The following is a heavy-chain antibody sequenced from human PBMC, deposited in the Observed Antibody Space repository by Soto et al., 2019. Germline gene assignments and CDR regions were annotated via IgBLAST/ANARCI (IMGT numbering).Heavy chain of an antibody. V-gene: IGHV5-51*01. CDR1: GYSFTSYW. J-gene: IGHJ4*02. Sequence: GESLKISCKGSGYSFTSYWIGWVRQMPGKGLEWMGIIYPGDSDTRYSPSFQGQVTISADKSISTAYLQWSSLKASDTAMYYCARPYYDSSGYFGHFDYWGQGTLVTVSS. D-gene: IGHD3-22*01. CDR2: IYPGDSDT. CDR3: ARPYYDSSGYFGHFDY.